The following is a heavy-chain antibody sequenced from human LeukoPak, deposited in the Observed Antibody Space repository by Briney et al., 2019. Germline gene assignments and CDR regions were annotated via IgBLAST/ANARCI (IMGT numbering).Heavy chain of an antibody. CDR1: GFPFSSYW. CDR3: TRVGYIDEGIDY. V-gene: IGHV3-7*04. J-gene: IGHJ4*02. CDR2: IKQDGSKK. Sequence: GGSLRLSCVASGFPFSSYWMTWVRQAPGKGLEWVANIKQDGSKKFYVDSVKGRFTISRDNAKNSLYLQVNSLRAEDTAIYYCTRVGYIDEGIDYWGQGTLVTVSS. D-gene: IGHD5-24*01.